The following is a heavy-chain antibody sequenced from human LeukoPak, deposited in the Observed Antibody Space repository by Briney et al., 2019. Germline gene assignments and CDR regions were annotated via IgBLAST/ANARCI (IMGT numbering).Heavy chain of an antibody. D-gene: IGHD2-2*02. Sequence: ASVKVSCTVSGYTLTELSMHWVRQAPGKGLEWMGGFDPEDGETIYAQKFRGRVTMTEDTSTDTAYMELSSLRSEDTAVYYCATDHHYCSSTSCYSWFDPWGQGTLVTVSS. CDR3: ATDHHYCSSTSCYSWFDP. CDR2: FDPEDGET. CDR1: GYTLTELS. V-gene: IGHV1-24*01. J-gene: IGHJ5*02.